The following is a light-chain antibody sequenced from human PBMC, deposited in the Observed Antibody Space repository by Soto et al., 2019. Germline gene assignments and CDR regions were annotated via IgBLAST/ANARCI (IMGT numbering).Light chain of an antibody. CDR3: QQYSGSWWT. V-gene: IGKV3-20*01. J-gene: IGKJ1*01. CDR1: QSVSSSY. Sequence: EIVLTQSPGTLSLSPGERATLSCRASQSVSSSYFAWYQQKPGQAPRLLIYGASSRATGIPDRFSGSGSGTDFTLTISRLEPEDFAVYYCQQYSGSWWTFGQGTKVDIK. CDR2: GAS.